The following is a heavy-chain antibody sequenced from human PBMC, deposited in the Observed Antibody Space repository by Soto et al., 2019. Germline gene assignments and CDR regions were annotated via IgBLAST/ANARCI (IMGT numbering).Heavy chain of an antibody. V-gene: IGHV4-4*07. D-gene: IGHD6-6*01. Sequence: QVQLQESGPGLVKPSETLSLTCIVSGDSINSYYWTWIRQPAGKGLEWIGRIYYSGTTSYNPSLKSRLTMSVHTSKNQFSLYLRSVTAADTAVYYCARQEIAARPFWVYWGQGTLVTVSS. CDR3: ARQEIAARPFWVY. CDR1: GDSINSYY. J-gene: IGHJ4*02. CDR2: IYYSGTT.